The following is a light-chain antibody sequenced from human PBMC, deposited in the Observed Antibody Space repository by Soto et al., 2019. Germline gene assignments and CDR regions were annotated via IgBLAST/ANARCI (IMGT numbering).Light chain of an antibody. Sequence: IVMNESPATLSVSPGETASLSRRASQSAGTFLAWYQQKPGQAPRLLIYYISTRATGIPARFSGSGSGTEFTLTINSLQSEDSAVYYCQQHNQWPITFGQGTRLEIK. J-gene: IGKJ5*01. CDR2: YIS. V-gene: IGKV3D-15*01. CDR1: QSAGTF. CDR3: QQHNQWPIT.